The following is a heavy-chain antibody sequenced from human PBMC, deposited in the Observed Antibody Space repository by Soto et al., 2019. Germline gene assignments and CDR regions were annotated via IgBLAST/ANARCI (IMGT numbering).Heavy chain of an antibody. CDR1: GGSISRYY. J-gene: IGHJ6*02. Sequence: PSETLSLTCTVSGGSISRYYWSWFRQPPGKGLEWIGYIYYSGSTNYNPSLKSRVTISVDTSKNQFSLKLSSVTAADTAVYHCARGAANYYDFWSGYYTQSYYYVMGVWGQGTT. CDR3: ARGAANYYDFWSGYYTQSYYYVMGV. CDR2: IYYSGST. D-gene: IGHD3-3*01. V-gene: IGHV4-59*01.